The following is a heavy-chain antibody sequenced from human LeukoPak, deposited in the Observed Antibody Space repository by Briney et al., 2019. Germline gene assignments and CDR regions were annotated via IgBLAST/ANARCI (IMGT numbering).Heavy chain of an antibody. J-gene: IGHJ4*02. CDR2: INSDGSST. V-gene: IGHV3-74*01. D-gene: IGHD3-22*01. CDR3: ARHNYYDISGYSD. Sequence: SGGSLSLSCAASGFTFSSYWMQWVRHAPGEGLVWVSRINSDGSSTSYADSVKGRFTISRDNAKNTLYLEMNSLRGEDTAVYYCARHNYYDISGYSDWGQGTLVTVSS. CDR1: GFTFSSYW.